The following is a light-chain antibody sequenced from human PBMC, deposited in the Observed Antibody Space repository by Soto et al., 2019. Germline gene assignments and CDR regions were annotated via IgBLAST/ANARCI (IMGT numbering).Light chain of an antibody. V-gene: IGLV1-40*01. Sequence: QSVLTQPPSVSGAPGQRVTISCTGSSSNIGAGYDVHWYQQLPGTAPKLLIFANINRPSWVPDRFSGSKSGTSASLAITGLQAEDEADYYCQSYDTSLSGSVFGGGTKVTVL. J-gene: IGLJ2*01. CDR3: QSYDTSLSGSV. CDR1: SSNIGAGYD. CDR2: ANI.